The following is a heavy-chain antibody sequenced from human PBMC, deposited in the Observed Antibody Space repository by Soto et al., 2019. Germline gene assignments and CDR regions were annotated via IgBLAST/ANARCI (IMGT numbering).Heavy chain of an antibody. D-gene: IGHD6-13*01. J-gene: IGHJ4*02. Sequence: EVQLVESGGGLVQPGGSLRLSCAASGFTFSIYWMNWVRQAPGKGLEWVVNIKQDGSEKYYVDSVEGRFTISRDNAKNSLYLQMSSLRAEDTAVYYCARDLYSSSFDYWGQGTLVTVSS. V-gene: IGHV3-7*01. CDR3: ARDLYSSSFDY. CDR1: GFTFSIYW. CDR2: IKQDGSEK.